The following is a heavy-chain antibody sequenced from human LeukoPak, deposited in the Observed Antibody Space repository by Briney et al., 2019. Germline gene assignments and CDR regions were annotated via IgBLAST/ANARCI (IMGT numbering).Heavy chain of an antibody. Sequence: GGSLRPSCAASGFTFSNYGMHWVRQAPGKGLEWVAVIWYDGINKNYADSVKGRFTISRDNSKNTLYLQMNSLRAEDTAIYSCASDRILAAAGFGGVMDVWGQGTTVTVSS. CDR2: IWYDGINK. V-gene: IGHV3-33*01. CDR3: ASDRILAAAGFGGVMDV. D-gene: IGHD6-13*01. J-gene: IGHJ6*02. CDR1: GFTFSNYG.